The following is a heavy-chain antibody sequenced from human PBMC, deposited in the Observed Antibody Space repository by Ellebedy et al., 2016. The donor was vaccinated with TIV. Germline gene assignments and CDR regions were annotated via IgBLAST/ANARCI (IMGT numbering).Heavy chain of an antibody. CDR3: ARGISGSGNYYPNRFDP. J-gene: IGHJ5*02. V-gene: IGHV1-69*04. CDR2: IIPILDIA. D-gene: IGHD3-10*01. CDR1: GGTFSSYA. Sequence: AASVKVSCKASGGTFSSYAVSWVRQAPGQGLEWMGRIIPILDIANYAQKFQGRVTITADKSTTTAYMELSSLRSEDTAVYFCARGISGSGNYYPNRFDPWGQGTLVTVSS.